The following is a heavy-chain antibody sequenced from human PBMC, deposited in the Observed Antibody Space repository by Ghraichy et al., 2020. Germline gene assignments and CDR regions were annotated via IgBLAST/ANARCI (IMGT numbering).Heavy chain of an antibody. V-gene: IGHV4-39*01. CDR1: GGSISSSSYY. J-gene: IGHJ5*02. D-gene: IGHD1-26*01. Sequence: SETLSLTCTVSGGSISSSSYYWGWIRQPPGKGLEWLGSIYYSGSTYYNVSLKSRVTISVDTSKNQFSLKLSSVTAADTAVYYCARHSGSYPGWFDPWGQGTLVTVSS. CDR2: IYYSGST. CDR3: ARHSGSYPGWFDP.